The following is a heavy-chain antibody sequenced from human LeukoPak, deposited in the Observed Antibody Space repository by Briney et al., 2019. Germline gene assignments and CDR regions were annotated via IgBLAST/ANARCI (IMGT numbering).Heavy chain of an antibody. CDR3: ARDDEPRRHDLVKLVVPAAIDY. Sequence: PGGSLRLSCAASGFTFSSYSMNWVRQAPGKGLEWVSSISSSSSYIYYADSVKGRFTISRDNAKNSLYLQMNSLRAEDTAVYYCARDDEPRRHDLVKLVVPAAIDYWGQGTLVTVSS. J-gene: IGHJ4*02. V-gene: IGHV3-21*01. CDR2: ISSSSSYI. D-gene: IGHD2-2*02. CDR1: GFTFSSYS.